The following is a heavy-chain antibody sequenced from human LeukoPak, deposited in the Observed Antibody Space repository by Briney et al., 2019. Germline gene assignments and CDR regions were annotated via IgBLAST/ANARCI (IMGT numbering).Heavy chain of an antibody. CDR1: GFTFNSYS. Sequence: GGSLRLSCAASGFTFNSYSMNWVRQAPGKGLEWVSSISSSSSYIYYADSVKGRFTISRDNAKNSLYLQMNSLRAEDTAVYYCARDAGYCSSTSCYRVFDYWGQGTLVTVSS. CDR3: ARDAGYCSSTSCYRVFDY. CDR2: ISSSSSYI. J-gene: IGHJ4*02. D-gene: IGHD2-2*02. V-gene: IGHV3-21*01.